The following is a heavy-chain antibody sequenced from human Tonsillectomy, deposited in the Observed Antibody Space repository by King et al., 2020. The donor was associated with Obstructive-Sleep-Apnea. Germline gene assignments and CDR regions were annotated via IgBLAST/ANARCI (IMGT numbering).Heavy chain of an antibody. CDR2: LGPAGYT. D-gene: IGHD2-2*01. CDR1: GFTLSTYD. J-gene: IGHJ4*02. CDR3: ARGLGYCSSTSCYFDY. V-gene: IGHV3-13*01. Sequence: VQLVESGGGLVQPGGSLRLSCAASGFTLSTYDMHWVRQVTGKGLEWVSALGPAGYTYYPGSVKGRFTISRDNAKNSLYLQMNSLSAGDTAVYYCARGLGYCSSTSCYFDYWGQGTLVTVSS.